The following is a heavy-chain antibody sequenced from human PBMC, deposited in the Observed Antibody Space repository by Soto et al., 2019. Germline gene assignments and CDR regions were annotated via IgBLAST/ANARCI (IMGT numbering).Heavy chain of an antibody. Sequence: SETLSLTCTVSGGSISSYYWSWIRQPPGKGLEWIGYIYYSGSTNYNPSLKSRVTISVDTSKNQFSLKLSSVTAADTAVYYCAREITNIVLEKEGAFDIWGQGTMVTVSS. J-gene: IGHJ3*02. CDR3: AREITNIVLEKEGAFDI. D-gene: IGHD2-21*01. V-gene: IGHV4-59*01. CDR2: IYYSGST. CDR1: GGSISSYY.